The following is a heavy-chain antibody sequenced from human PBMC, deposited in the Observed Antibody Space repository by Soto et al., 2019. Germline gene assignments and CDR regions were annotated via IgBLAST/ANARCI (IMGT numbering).Heavy chain of an antibody. J-gene: IGHJ4*02. D-gene: IGHD3-3*01. CDR2: ISGSGGST. V-gene: IGHV3-23*01. Sequence: GGSLRLSCAASGFTFSSYAMSWVRQAPGKGLEWVSAISGSGGSTYYADSVKGRFTISRDNSKNTLYLQMNSLRAEDTAVYYCAPYYDFWGGYSSYWGQGTLVTVSS. CDR1: GFTFSSYA. CDR3: APYYDFWGGYSSY.